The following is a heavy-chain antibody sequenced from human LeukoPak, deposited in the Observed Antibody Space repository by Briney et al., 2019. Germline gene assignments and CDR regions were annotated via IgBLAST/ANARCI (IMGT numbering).Heavy chain of an antibody. CDR3: ARLIGDSTYYYFDY. CDR1: GGSISSSSYY. Sequence: PSETLSLTCTVSGGSISSSSYYWGWIRQPLGKGLEGIGSIYYSGSTYYNPSLKSRVTISVDTSKNQFSLKLSSVTAADTAVYYCARLIGDSTYYYFDYWGQGTLVTVSS. J-gene: IGHJ4*02. CDR2: IYYSGST. D-gene: IGHD2-15*01. V-gene: IGHV4-39*07.